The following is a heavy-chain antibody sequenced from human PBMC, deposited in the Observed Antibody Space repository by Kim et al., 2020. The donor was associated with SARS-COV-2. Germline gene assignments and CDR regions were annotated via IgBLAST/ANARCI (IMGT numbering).Heavy chain of an antibody. D-gene: IGHD3-16*01. V-gene: IGHV3-48*02. Sequence: SVKGRFTISRDNAKNSLYLQMNSLRDEDTAVYYCARVRRVGVYYYYGMDVWGQGTTVTVSS. J-gene: IGHJ6*02. CDR3: ARVRRVGVYYYYGMDV.